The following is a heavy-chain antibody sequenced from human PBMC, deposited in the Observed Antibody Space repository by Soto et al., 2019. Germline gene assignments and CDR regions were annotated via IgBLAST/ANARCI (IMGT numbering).Heavy chain of an antibody. CDR3: ASDRGIVVVPAATANSYYFDY. V-gene: IGHV1-69*02. Sequence: ASVKVSCKASGGTFSSYTTSWVRQAPGQGLEWMGRIIPILGIANYAQKFQGRVTITADKSTSTAYMELSSLRSEDTAVYYCASDRGIVVVPAATANSYYFDYWGQGTLVTVSS. CDR2: IIPILGIA. D-gene: IGHD2-2*01. CDR1: GGTFSSYT. J-gene: IGHJ4*02.